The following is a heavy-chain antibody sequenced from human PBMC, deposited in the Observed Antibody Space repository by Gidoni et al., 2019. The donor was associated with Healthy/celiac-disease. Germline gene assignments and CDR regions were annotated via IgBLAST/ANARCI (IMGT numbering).Heavy chain of an antibody. Sequence: QVQLVQSGAEVKKPGSSVKVSCKASGGTFSSYAISWVRQAPGQGLEWMGGIIPIFGTANYAQKFQGRVTITADESTSTAYMELSSLRSEDTAVYYCARVRRGYSYGTLYYFDYWGQGTLVTVSS. D-gene: IGHD5-18*01. J-gene: IGHJ4*02. CDR1: GGTFSSYA. CDR3: ARVRRGYSYGTLYYFDY. V-gene: IGHV1-69*01. CDR2: IIPIFGTA.